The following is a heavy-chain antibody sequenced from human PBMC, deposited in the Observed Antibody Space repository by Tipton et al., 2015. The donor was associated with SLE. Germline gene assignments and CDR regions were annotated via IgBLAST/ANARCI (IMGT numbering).Heavy chain of an antibody. CDR3: VRGPKDV. J-gene: IGHJ6*02. V-gene: IGHV4-31*03. CDR2: IYDSKST. CDR1: GGSISSSSYY. Sequence: LRLSCTVSGGSISSSSYYWGWNRQHPGKGLEWIGYIYDSKSTYYNPSLKSRLTMSADTSKNQISLKLSSVSAADTAVYYCVRGPKDVWGQGTTVTVSS.